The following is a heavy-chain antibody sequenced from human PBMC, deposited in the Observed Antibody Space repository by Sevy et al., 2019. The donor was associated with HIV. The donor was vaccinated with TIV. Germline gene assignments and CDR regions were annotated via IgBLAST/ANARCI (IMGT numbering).Heavy chain of an antibody. Sequence: SETLSLTCAVSGGSISSSNWRSWVRQPPGKGLEWIGEIYRSGSTNYNPSLKSRVTISVDKSKNQFSLKLSSVTAADTAVYYCARVEVRVAIYYYYYYMDVWGKGTTVTVSS. J-gene: IGHJ6*03. CDR3: ARVEVRVAIYYYYYYMDV. CDR1: GGSISSSNW. CDR2: IYRSGST. D-gene: IGHD3-3*01. V-gene: IGHV4-4*02.